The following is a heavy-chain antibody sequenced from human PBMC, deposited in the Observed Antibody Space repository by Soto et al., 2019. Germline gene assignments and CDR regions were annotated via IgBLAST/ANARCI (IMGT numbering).Heavy chain of an antibody. CDR3: ARCEDYGDYAPDY. V-gene: IGHV4-59*08. J-gene: IGHJ4*02. CDR1: GGSISSYY. CDR2: IYYSGST. D-gene: IGHD4-17*01. Sequence: SETLSLTCTVSGGSISSYYWSWIRQPPGKGLEWIGYIYYSGSTNYNPSLKSRVTISVDTSKNQFSLKLSSVTAADTAVYYCARCEDYGDYAPDYWGQGTLVTVSS.